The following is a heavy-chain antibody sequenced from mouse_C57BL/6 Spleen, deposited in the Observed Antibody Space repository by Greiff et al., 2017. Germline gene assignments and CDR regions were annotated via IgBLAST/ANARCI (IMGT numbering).Heavy chain of an antibody. V-gene: IGHV1-52*01. CDR3: ARDCGSRDYYAMGY. D-gene: IGHD1-1*01. Sequence: VQLQQPGAELVRPGSSVKLSCKASGYTFTSYWMHWVKQRPIQGLEWIGNIDPSGSETHYNQKFKDKATLTVDKSSSTAYMQLSSLTSEDSAVYYCARDCGSRDYYAMGYWGQGTSVTVAS. CDR1: GYTFTSYW. J-gene: IGHJ4*01. CDR2: IDPSGSET.